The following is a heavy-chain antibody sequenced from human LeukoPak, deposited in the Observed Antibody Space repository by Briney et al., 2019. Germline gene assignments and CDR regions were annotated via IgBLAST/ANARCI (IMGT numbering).Heavy chain of an antibody. CDR2: ISYDASYK. CDR3: AKDLIVSGTATILDY. CDR1: GFTFSSYS. D-gene: IGHD5-24*01. V-gene: IGHV3-30*18. J-gene: IGHJ4*02. Sequence: GGSLRLSCAASGFTFSSYSMNWVRQAPGKGLEWVAVISYDASYKNYADSVKGRFTISRDNSKNTVYLQMNSLRAEDTAVYYCAKDLIVSGTATILDYWGQGTLVTVSS.